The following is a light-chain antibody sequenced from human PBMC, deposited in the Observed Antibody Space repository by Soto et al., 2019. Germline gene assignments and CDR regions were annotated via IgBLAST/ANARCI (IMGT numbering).Light chain of an antibody. CDR1: QSVSSGY. J-gene: IGKJ1*01. V-gene: IGKV3-20*01. Sequence: EIVLTQSPGTLSLSPGERATLSCRASQSVSSGYLAWYQQKPGQAPRLLIYGASTRATGIPNRFSGSGSGTDFTLTLSRLEPDDCAVYYCQQYGSSPWTFGQGTKVEIK. CDR2: GAS. CDR3: QQYGSSPWT.